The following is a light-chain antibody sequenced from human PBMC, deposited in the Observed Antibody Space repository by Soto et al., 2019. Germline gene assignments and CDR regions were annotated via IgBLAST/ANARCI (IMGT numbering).Light chain of an antibody. V-gene: IGKV3-20*01. CDR2: GAS. J-gene: IGKJ5*01. CDR1: QSVSSY. Sequence: DILLTQSPATQTLSPRQRPTLSCKASQSVSSYLAWYQQKPGQAPRLLIYGASSRATGIPDRFSGSGSGTDFTLTIRRLEPEDLAVYYCQQYGSSPPITVGQGTRLEIK. CDR3: QQYGSSPPIT.